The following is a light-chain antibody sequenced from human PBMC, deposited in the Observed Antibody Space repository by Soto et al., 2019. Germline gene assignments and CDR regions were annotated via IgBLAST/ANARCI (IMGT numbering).Light chain of an antibody. Sequence: EIVMTQSPVTVSVSLGETATLSCRASQTVTNSYVAWYQQKPGQAPRLLISGASTRAASIPVRFRGSGSGTEFTLTISSLQSEDFAFYYCQQYSDWPLTFGGGTKLEIK. J-gene: IGKJ4*01. V-gene: IGKV3-15*01. CDR1: QTVTNS. CDR3: QQYSDWPLT. CDR2: GAS.